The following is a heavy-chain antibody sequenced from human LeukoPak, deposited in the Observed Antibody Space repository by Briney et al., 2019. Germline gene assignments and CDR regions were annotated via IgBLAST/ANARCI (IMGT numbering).Heavy chain of an antibody. CDR2: IKQDGSEK. Sequence: GGSLRLSCAASGFTFSSYWMSWVRQAPGKGLEWVANIKQDGSEKYHVDSVKGRFIISRDNAKNSLYLQMNSLRAEDTAVYYCAREQLHYYYGMDVWGQGTTVTVSS. D-gene: IGHD6-6*01. V-gene: IGHV3-7*01. CDR3: AREQLHYYYGMDV. J-gene: IGHJ6*02. CDR1: GFTFSSYW.